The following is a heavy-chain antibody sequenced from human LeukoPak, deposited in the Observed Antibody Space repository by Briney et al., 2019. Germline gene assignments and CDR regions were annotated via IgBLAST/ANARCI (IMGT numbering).Heavy chain of an antibody. Sequence: SETLSLTCTVSGGSVSSGSYYWSWIRQPPGKGLEWIGYIYYSGSTNYNPSLKSRVTISVDTSKNQFSLKLSSVTATDTAVYYCARDCSGGSCYGAFDIWGQGTMVTVSS. CDR2: IYYSGST. J-gene: IGHJ3*02. V-gene: IGHV4-61*01. CDR3: ARDCSGGSCYGAFDI. D-gene: IGHD2-15*01. CDR1: GGSVSSGSYY.